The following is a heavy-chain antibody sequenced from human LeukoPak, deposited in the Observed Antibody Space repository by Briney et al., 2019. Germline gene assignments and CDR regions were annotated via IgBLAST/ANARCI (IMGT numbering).Heavy chain of an antibody. CDR1: GDSISSYY. D-gene: IGHD3/OR15-3a*01. V-gene: IGHV4-59*04. J-gene: IGHJ4*02. CDR2: IYYSGSP. Sequence: SETLSLTCTVSGDSISSYYWSWIRQPPGKGLEWIGSIYYSGSPYYNPSLKSRVSISIDTSKNQFSLRLTSVTAADTAVYYCARQTGSGLFILPGGQGTLVTVSS. CDR3: ARQTGSGLFILP.